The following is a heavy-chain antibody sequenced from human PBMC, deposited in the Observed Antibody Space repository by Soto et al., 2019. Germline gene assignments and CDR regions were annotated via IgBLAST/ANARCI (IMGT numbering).Heavy chain of an antibody. Sequence: QVQLQESGPGLVKPSGTLSLTCAVSGGSISSSNWWSWVRQPPGKGLEWIGEIYHSGSTNYNPSLKRRVTIAVDKTKNQFSLKRGLVTAADTAVYYCARERYDGSGENWFDPWGQGTLVTVSS. J-gene: IGHJ5*02. CDR2: IYHSGST. D-gene: IGHD3-10*01. CDR3: ARERYDGSGENWFDP. CDR1: GGSISSSNW. V-gene: IGHV4-4*02.